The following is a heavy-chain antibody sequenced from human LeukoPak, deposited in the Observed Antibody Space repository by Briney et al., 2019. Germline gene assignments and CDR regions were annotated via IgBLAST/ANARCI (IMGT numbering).Heavy chain of an antibody. J-gene: IGHJ5*02. D-gene: IGHD3-10*01. CDR2: ISGSGGST. CDR1: GFTFDDYA. CDR3: AKDVPDSRESLTAHWFDP. V-gene: IGHV3-23*01. Sequence: PGGSLRLSCAASGFTFDDYAMHWVRQAPGKGLEWVSAISGSGGSTYYADSVKGRFTISKDKSKNTLYLQMNSLRAEDTAVYYCAKDVPDSRESLTAHWFDPWGQGTLVTVSS.